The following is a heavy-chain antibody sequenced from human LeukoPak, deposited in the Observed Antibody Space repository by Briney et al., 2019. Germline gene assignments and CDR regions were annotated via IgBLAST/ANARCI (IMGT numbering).Heavy chain of an antibody. CDR3: ARDAGGAFYWYFDL. V-gene: IGHV1-18*01. CDR2: ISTYNGNT. CDR1: GYTFTKYG. J-gene: IGHJ2*01. Sequence: ASVKVSCKASGYTFTKYGITWVRQAPGQGLEWMGWISTYNGNTNYAQKLQGRVTMTTDTSTSTAYMELRSLISDDAAVYYCARDAGGAFYWYFDLWGRGTLVTVSS. D-gene: IGHD3-16*01.